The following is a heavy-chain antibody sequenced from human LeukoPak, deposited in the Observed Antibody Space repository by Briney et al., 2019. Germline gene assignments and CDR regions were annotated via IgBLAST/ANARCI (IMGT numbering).Heavy chain of an antibody. V-gene: IGHV3-30*02. J-gene: IGHJ4*02. CDR3: AKGGYKYDSSGHNYFDS. D-gene: IGHD3-22*01. CDR2: IRYDGSKK. Sequence: GGSLRLSCAVSGFTFNNYGMHWVRQAPGKGLEWVAFIRYDGSKKYYADSVKGRFTISRDNSKNTLFLQMNSLRAEDTAVYYCAKGGYKYDSSGHNYFDSWGQGTLVTVSS. CDR1: GFTFNNYG.